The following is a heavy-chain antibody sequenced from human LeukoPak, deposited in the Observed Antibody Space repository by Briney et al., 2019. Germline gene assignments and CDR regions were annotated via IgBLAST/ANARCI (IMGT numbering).Heavy chain of an antibody. CDR2: VHYTGRT. Sequence: SETLSLTCTVSGDSISDYYWSWIRQPPGKGLEWIGYVHYTGRTDYNPSLKSRVTISIDTSKNQFSLRLSSVTAADTAVYYCARDDFYGRGYFDYWGQGTLVTVSS. J-gene: IGHJ4*02. D-gene: IGHD2-21*02. CDR3: ARDDFYGRGYFDY. CDR1: GDSISDYY. V-gene: IGHV4-59*01.